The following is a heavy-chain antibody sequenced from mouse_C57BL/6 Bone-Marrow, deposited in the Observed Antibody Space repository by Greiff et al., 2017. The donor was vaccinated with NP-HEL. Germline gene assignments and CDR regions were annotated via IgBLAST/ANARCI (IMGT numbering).Heavy chain of an antibody. V-gene: IGHV3-6*01. Sequence: VQLKESGPGLVKPSQSLSLTCSVTGYSITSGYYWNWIRQFPGNKLEWMGYISYDGSNNYNPSLKNRISITRDTSKNQYFLKLNSVTTEDTATYDCARVYYYGSSDYAMDYWGQGTSVTVSS. J-gene: IGHJ4*01. CDR3: ARVYYYGSSDYAMDY. D-gene: IGHD1-1*01. CDR2: ISYDGSN. CDR1: GYSITSGYY.